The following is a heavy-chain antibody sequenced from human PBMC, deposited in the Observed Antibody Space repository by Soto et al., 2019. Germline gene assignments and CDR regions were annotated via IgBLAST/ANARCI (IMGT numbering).Heavy chain of an antibody. CDR3: ARVSGPKTTEYYYGMDV. D-gene: IGHD3-10*01. CDR2: INPSGGST. CDR1: GYTFTSYY. J-gene: IGHJ6*02. V-gene: IGHV1-46*01. Sequence: ASVEVSCKASGYTFTSYYMHWVRQAPGQGLEWMGIINPSGGSTSYAQKFQGRVTMTRDTSTSTVYMELSSLRSEDTAVYYCARVSGPKTTEYYYGMDVWGQGTTVTVSS.